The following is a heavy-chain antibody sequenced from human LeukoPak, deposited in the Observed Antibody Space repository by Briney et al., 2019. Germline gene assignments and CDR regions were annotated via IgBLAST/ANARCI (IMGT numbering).Heavy chain of an antibody. Sequence: SVKVSCKASGGTFSSYAISWVRQAPGQGLEWMGGIIPIFGTANYAQKFQGRVTITADESTSTAYMELSSLRSEDTAVYYCARLKNAVTMGPYFDYWGQGTLVTVSS. J-gene: IGHJ4*02. CDR3: ARLKNAVTMGPYFDY. V-gene: IGHV1-69*01. CDR2: IIPIFGTA. CDR1: GGTFSSYA. D-gene: IGHD4-17*01.